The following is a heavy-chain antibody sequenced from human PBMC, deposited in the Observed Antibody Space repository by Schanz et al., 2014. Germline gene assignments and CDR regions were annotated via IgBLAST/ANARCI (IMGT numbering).Heavy chain of an antibody. V-gene: IGHV3-23*01. J-gene: IGHJ4*02. CDR3: AKRNHDMQSLALDY. Sequence: VQLLESGGGLAQPGGSLRLSCAASGFTFRVFAMNWVRQAPGKGLEWVSIITGSGATYYADSVKGRFTISRDNSKNTLYLQMNSLSAEDTAVYYCAKRNHDMQSLALDYWGQGTLVIVSS. CDR1: GFTFRVFA. CDR2: ITGSGAT. D-gene: IGHD3-9*01.